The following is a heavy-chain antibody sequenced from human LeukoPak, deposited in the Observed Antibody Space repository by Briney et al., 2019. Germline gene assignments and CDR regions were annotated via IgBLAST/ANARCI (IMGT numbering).Heavy chain of an antibody. J-gene: IGHJ4*02. D-gene: IGHD3-9*01. V-gene: IGHV1-3*03. CDR3: ARLKDDILTGYFDY. CDR2: INAGNGNT. Sequence: ASVKVSCKASGYTFTSYAMHWVRQAPGQRLEWMGWINAGNGNTKYSQEFQGRVTITRDTSASTAYMELSSLRSEDMAVYYCARLKDDILTGYFDYWGQGTPVTVSS. CDR1: GYTFTSYA.